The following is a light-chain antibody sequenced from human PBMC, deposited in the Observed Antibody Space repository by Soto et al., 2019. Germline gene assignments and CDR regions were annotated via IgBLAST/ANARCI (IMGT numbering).Light chain of an antibody. CDR2: DIS. CDR3: QQNGALPPT. J-gene: IGKJ1*01. Sequence: EVVLTQSPGTLSLSPGESATLSCRASQSVSSNYLAWYQQKPAQAPRLLIHDISSRATGIPDRFSGSGSGTDFTLTISRLEPEDFAVYYCQQNGALPPTFGQGTKVEIK. V-gene: IGKV3-20*01. CDR1: QSVSSNY.